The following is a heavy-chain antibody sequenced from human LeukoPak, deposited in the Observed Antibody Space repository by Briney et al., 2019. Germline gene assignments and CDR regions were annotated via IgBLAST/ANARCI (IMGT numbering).Heavy chain of an antibody. Sequence: GASVKVFCKASGYTFTDYGLSWVRQAPGQGLEWMGWITPYNGNTNFAQKFQGRVTMTKDSSTNTVYMELTSLRSDDTAVYYCARGGSSAPSPNFDYWGQGALVTVSS. D-gene: IGHD2-15*01. CDR3: ARGGSSAPSPNFDY. CDR2: ITPYNGNT. J-gene: IGHJ4*02. V-gene: IGHV1-18*01. CDR1: GYTFTDYG.